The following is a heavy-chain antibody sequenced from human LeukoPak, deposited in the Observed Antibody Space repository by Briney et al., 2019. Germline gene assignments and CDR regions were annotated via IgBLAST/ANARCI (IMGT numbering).Heavy chain of an antibody. V-gene: IGHV1-2*02. CDR2: INPNSADT. Sequence: GASVKVSCKASGYTFTDCYVHWVRQAPGQGLEWMGWINPNSADTSYAQKFRGRVIMTRDTSINTAYVVLSGLKSDDTAVYYCARPLTGTSWYYFDYWGQGTLVTVSS. D-gene: IGHD1-7*01. CDR3: ARPLTGTSWYYFDY. J-gene: IGHJ4*02. CDR1: GYTFTDCY.